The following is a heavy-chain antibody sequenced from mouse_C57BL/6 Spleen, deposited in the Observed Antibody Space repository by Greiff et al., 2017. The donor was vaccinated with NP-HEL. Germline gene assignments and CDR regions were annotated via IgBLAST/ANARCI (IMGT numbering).Heavy chain of an antibody. V-gene: IGHV1-81*01. CDR2: IYPRSGNT. CDR1: GYTFTSYG. D-gene: IGHD1-1*01. J-gene: IGHJ4*01. CDR3: ARVTTVVATNYYAMDY. Sequence: QVQLQQSGAELARPGASVKLSCKASGYTFTSYGISWVKQRTGQGLEWIGEIYPRSGNTYYNEKFKGKATLTADKSSSTAYMELRSLTSEESAVYFCARVTTVVATNYYAMDYWGQGTSVTVSS.